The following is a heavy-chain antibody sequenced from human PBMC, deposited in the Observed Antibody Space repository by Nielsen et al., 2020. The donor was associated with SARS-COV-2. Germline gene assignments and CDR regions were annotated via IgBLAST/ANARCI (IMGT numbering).Heavy chain of an antibody. V-gene: IGHV3-11*05. D-gene: IGHD5-18*01. J-gene: IGHJ5*02. CDR2: ISSGSSYI. CDR1: GFTFSDYY. CDR3: ARVYSYGYPSPWFDP. Sequence: GESLKISCAASGFTFSDYYMSWIRQAPGKGLEWVSSISSGSSYIYYADSVKGRFTISRDNAKNSLYLQMNSLRAEDTALYHCARVYSYGYPSPWFDPWGQGTLVTVSS.